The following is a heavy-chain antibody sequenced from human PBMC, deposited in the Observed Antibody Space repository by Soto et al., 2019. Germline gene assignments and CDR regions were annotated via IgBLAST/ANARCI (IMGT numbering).Heavy chain of an antibody. CDR2: INHSGST. J-gene: IGHJ4*02. V-gene: IGHV4-34*01. CDR3: ARAWAAAGHIFDY. D-gene: IGHD6-13*01. Sequence: PSETLSLTCTVYGGSFSGYYWSWIRQPPGKGLEWIGEINHSGSTNYNPSLKSRVTISVDTSKNQFSLKLSSVTAADTAVYYCARAWAAAGHIFDYWGQGTLVTVSS. CDR1: GGSFSGYY.